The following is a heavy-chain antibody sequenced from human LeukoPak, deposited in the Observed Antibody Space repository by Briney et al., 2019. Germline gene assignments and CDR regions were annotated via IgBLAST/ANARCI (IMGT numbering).Heavy chain of an antibody. D-gene: IGHD3-10*01. Sequence: GASVKVSCKASGYTFTSYAMHWVRQAPGKRLEWMGWINAGNGNTKYSQKFRGRVTITRDTSPSTAYMELSSLRSEDTAVYYCARDRVLLWCGTPGDAFDIWGQGTMVTISS. CDR3: ARDRVLLWCGTPGDAFDI. CDR2: INAGNGNT. CDR1: GYTFTSYA. J-gene: IGHJ3*02. V-gene: IGHV1-3*01.